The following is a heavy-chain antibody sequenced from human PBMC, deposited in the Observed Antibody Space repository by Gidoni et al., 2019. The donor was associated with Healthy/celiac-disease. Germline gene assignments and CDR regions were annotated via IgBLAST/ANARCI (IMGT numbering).Heavy chain of an antibody. D-gene: IGHD4-17*01. V-gene: IGHV3-23*04. J-gene: IGHJ3*02. Sequence: EVQLVESGEGLVQPGGSLRLSCAASGFTFSSYAMSWVRQAPGKGLEWVSAISGSGGSTYYADSVKGRFTISRDNSKNTLYLQMNSLRAEDTAVYYCAKEDYGDYVAWGWGAFDIWGQGTMVTVSS. CDR1: GFTFSSYA. CDR2: ISGSGGST. CDR3: AKEDYGDYVAWGWGAFDI.